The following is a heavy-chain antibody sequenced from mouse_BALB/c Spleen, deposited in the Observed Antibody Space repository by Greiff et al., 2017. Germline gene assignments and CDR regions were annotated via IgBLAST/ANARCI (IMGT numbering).Heavy chain of an antibody. CDR2: IYPGDGDT. CDR1: GYAFSSYW. D-gene: IGHD2-1*01. Sequence: VQLQQSGAELVRPGSSVKISCKASGYAFSSYWMNWVKQRPGQGLEWIGQIYPGDGDTNYNGKFKGKATLTADKSSSTAYMQLSSLTSEDSAVYFCARRALNGNPFAYWGQGTLVTVSA. V-gene: IGHV1-80*01. CDR3: ARRALNGNPFAY. J-gene: IGHJ3*01.